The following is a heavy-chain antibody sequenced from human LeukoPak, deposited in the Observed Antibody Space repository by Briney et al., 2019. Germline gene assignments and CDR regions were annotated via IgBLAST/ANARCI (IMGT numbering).Heavy chain of an antibody. CDR3: ARAGVNIGGIIVNSLDS. Sequence: GASVKVSCKTSGYTFTNFGISWVRQAPGQGREWMGWISDHNGNTKYAKNLQDRVKMTIDTSTTTAYMELRSLTSDDTGVYYCARAGVNIGGIIVNSLDSWGQGTLVTVSS. D-gene: IGHD3-16*02. V-gene: IGHV1-18*01. CDR1: GYTFTNFG. CDR2: ISDHNGNT. J-gene: IGHJ4*02.